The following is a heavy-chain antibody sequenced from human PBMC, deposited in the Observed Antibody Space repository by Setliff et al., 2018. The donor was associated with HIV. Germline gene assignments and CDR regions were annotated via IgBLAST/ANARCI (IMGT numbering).Heavy chain of an antibody. V-gene: IGHV1-18*04. CDR1: GDSITDYY. D-gene: IGHD3-10*01. CDR3: VDSVKGRFTISRDNAEDSLYLQMNSLRAEDTAVYYCARWGDTPTFYNFWSGYYLDY. CDR2: IHTYNGDT. Sequence: ASVKVSCKAFGDSITDYYIHWVQQAPGKGLEWVGWIHTYNGDTKYAQKFQDRVTITTDTSTTTAYMEMKSLTSDDAAIYYYVDSVKGRFTISRDNAEDSLYLQMNSLRAEDTAVYYCARWGDTPTFYNFWSGYYLDYWGQGALVTVSS. J-gene: IGHJ4*02.